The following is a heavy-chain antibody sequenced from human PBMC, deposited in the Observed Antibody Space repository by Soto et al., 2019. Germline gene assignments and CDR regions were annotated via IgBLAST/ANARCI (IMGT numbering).Heavy chain of an antibody. Sequence: KASETLSLTCTVSGGSVSSGSYYWSWIRQPPGKGLEWIGYIYYSGSTNYNPSLKSRVTISVDTSKNQFSLKLSSVTAADTAVYYCARAPMSTGYHNWFDYWGQGTLVTVSS. CDR3: ARAPMSTGYHNWFDY. D-gene: IGHD3-9*01. V-gene: IGHV4-61*01. CDR2: IYYSGST. CDR1: GGSVSSGSYY. J-gene: IGHJ4*02.